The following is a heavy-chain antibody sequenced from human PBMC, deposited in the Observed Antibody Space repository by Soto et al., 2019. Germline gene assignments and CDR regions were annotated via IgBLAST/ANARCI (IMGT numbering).Heavy chain of an antibody. CDR3: ARYLVTGYFDL. D-gene: IGHD1-1*01. Sequence: SETLSLTCTFSGASISSYYWGWIRQPPGKGLEWVGYIYYTGTTDYNPSLKSRGTISVDTSRTQFSLRLSSVTAADTAVYYCARYLVTGYFDLWGRGTLVTV. CDR1: GASISSYY. V-gene: IGHV4-59*08. CDR2: IYYTGTT. J-gene: IGHJ2*01.